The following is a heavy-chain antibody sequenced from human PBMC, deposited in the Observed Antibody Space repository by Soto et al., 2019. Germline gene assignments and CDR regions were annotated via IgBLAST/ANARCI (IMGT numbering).Heavy chain of an antibody. CDR1: GFTFSGSA. J-gene: IGHJ6*02. CDR2: IRSKANSYAT. D-gene: IGHD2-15*01. CDR3: TRRVGGIQYYYGMDV. Sequence: GGSLRLSCAASGFTFSGSAMHWVRQASGKGLEWVGRIRSKANSYATAYAASVKGRFTISRDDSKNTAYLQMNSLKTEDTAVYYCTRRVGGIQYYYGMDVWGQGTTVTVSS. V-gene: IGHV3-73*01.